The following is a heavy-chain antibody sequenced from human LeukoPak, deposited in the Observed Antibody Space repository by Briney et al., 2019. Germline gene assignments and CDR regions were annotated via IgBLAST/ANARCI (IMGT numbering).Heavy chain of an antibody. CDR3: ARDPSGDYFDY. J-gene: IGHJ4*02. V-gene: IGHV3-48*03. Sequence: PGGSLRLSCAASGFTFSTYEMNWVRQAPGKGLEWVSYISSSGSTIYYADSVGGRFTISRDNAKNSLYLQMNSLRAEDTAVYYCARDPSGDYFDYWGQGTLVTVSS. D-gene: IGHD4-17*01. CDR1: GFTFSTYE. CDR2: ISSSGSTI.